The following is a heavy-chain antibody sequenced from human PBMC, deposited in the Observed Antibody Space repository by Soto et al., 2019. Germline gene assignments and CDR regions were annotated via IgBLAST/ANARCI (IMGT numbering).Heavy chain of an antibody. CDR3: ARALIAVASNGWFDP. D-gene: IGHD6-19*01. V-gene: IGHV4-4*02. CDR1: GGSSSSSNW. CDR2: TSHSGST. J-gene: IGHJ5*02. Sequence: PSETLSLTCAASGGSSSSSNWWSWVRQPPGKGLEWIGETSHSGSTNYNPTLKNRVTKTVDKSKNQVSQKLRPVTAADTAVYYCARALIAVASNGWFDPWGQGTLVTVSS.